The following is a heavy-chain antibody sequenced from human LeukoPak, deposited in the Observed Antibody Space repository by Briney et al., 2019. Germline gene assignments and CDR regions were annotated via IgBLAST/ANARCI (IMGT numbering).Heavy chain of an antibody. D-gene: IGHD1-26*01. V-gene: IGHV3-30*18. CDR1: GFTFSNYG. CDR2: ISDDGSKK. J-gene: IGHJ5*02. Sequence: GGSLRLSCAASGFTFSNYGMHWVRQAPGKGLEWVAVISDDGSKKYNADSVKGRFTISRDNSKIMLYLQMNSLRAEDTAVYYCAKDEGHSGSFGGHNWFDPWGQGTLVTVSS. CDR3: AKDEGHSGSFGGHNWFDP.